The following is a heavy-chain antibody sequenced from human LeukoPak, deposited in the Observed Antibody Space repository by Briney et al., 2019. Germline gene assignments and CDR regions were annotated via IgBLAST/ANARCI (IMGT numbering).Heavy chain of an antibody. CDR2: IKQDGSEK. Sequence: GGSLRLSCAASGFTFTNNFMSWVRQVPGKGLEWVANIKQDGSEKTYADSVRGRFAIFRDNAKDSVYLQMNSLRAEDSAIYYCAREGFYFFDFWGQGTLVTVSS. J-gene: IGHJ4*01. CDR3: AREGFYFFDF. CDR1: GFTFTNNF. V-gene: IGHV3-7*01.